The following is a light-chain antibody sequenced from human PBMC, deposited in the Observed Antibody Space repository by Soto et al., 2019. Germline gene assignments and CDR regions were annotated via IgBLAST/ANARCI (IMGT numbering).Light chain of an antibody. V-gene: IGKV1-9*01. Sequence: IQLTQSPSSLSASVGDRVTISCRASQGIANFLAWYQQKPGKAPKLLIYAPSTLQSGVPSRFSGSGSGTDFNLTISSRQPEDFATYYCQQLNSFPIPFGPGTKVDIK. CDR2: APS. CDR3: QQLNSFPIP. CDR1: QGIANF. J-gene: IGKJ3*01.